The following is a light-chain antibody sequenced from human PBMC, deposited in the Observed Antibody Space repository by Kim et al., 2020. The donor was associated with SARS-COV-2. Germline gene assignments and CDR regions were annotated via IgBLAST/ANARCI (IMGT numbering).Light chain of an antibody. J-gene: IGKJ4*01. CDR3: QQYDSYPLT. V-gene: IGKV1-5*03. CDR1: QSISTR. CDR2: QAS. Sequence: ASVGVRVSITCRASQSISTRLAWYQQKPGKAPNLLIYQASTLKSGVPSRFSGGGSGTEFTLTISNLQPDDTATYHCQQYDSYPLTFGGGTKVDIK.